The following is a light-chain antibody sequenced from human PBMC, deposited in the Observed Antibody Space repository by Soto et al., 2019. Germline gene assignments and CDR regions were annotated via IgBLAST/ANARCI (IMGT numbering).Light chain of an antibody. V-gene: IGKV3-20*01. CDR2: GAS. Sequence: EIVLTQSPGTLSLSPGERATLSCRASQSVSSTYLAWYQQKPGQAPRLLIYGASSRATGIPDRFSGSGSGTDFILTISRLEPEDFPMYYCQQYGSSWTFAQGTKVEIK. CDR1: QSVSSTY. CDR3: QQYGSSWT. J-gene: IGKJ1*01.